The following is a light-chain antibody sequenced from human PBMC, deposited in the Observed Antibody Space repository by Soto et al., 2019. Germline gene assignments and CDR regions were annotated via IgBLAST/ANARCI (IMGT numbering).Light chain of an antibody. CDR1: QSISSW. Sequence: DIQMTQSPSTLSASVGDRVTITCRASQSISSWLAWYQQKPGKAPKLLIYKASSLESGVPSRFSGSGSGTEFTLTISSLQPDDFATYYCQLYRTFGQWTKVEIK. J-gene: IGKJ1*01. V-gene: IGKV1-5*03. CDR2: KAS. CDR3: QLYRT.